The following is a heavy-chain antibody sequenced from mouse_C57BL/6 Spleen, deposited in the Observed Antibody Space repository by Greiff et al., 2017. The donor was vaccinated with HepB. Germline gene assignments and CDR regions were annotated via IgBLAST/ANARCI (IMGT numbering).Heavy chain of an antibody. V-gene: IGHV1-59*01. J-gene: IGHJ4*01. CDR1: GYTFTSYW. CDR2: IDPSDSYT. CDR3: ARVIYDGYYVGYAMDY. D-gene: IGHD2-3*01. Sequence: VQLQQSGAELVRPGTSVKLSCKASGYTFTSYWMHWVKQRPGQGLEWIGVIDPSDSYTNYNQKFKGKATLTVDTSSSTAYMQLSSLTSEDSAVYYCARVIYDGYYVGYAMDYWGQGTSVTVSS.